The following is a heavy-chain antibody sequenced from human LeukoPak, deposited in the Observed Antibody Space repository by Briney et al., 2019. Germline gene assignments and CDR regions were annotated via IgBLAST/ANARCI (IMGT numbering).Heavy chain of an antibody. V-gene: IGHV3-49*05. CDR1: GFKFRDYA. D-gene: IGHD3-22*01. CDR2: IRSKPHGETT. J-gene: IGHJ4*02. CDR3: TRSYNYYDSSGYYGFDY. Sequence: KSGGSLRLSCTGSGFKFRDYAMSWFRQAPGMGLEWVGFIRSKPHGETTEYAASVRGRFIISRDDSKSIAYLQVNSLETEDTAMYYCTRSYNYYDSSGYYGFDYWGQGTLVTVSS.